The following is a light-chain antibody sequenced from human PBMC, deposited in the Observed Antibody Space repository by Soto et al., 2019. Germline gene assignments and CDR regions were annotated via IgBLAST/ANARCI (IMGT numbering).Light chain of an antibody. CDR1: QSISSY. Sequence: TQSPVTLSASVGDRVTITCRASQSISSYLNWYQQKPGKAPELLIYAASSLQSGVPSRFSGSGSGTDFTLTISSLQPEDSAAYYCQQSYSSPLTFGGGTKVDI. J-gene: IGKJ4*01. V-gene: IGKV1-39*01. CDR2: AAS. CDR3: QQSYSSPLT.